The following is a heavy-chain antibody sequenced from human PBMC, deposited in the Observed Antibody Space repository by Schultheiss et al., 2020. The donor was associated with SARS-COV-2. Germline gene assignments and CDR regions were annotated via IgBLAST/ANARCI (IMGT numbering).Heavy chain of an antibody. V-gene: IGHV3-74*01. J-gene: IGHJ4*02. CDR1: GFTFRNYW. CDR2: INSDGSAS. CDR3: ARGIAVAGTLDY. D-gene: IGHD6-19*01. Sequence: GGSLRLSCAASGFTFRNYWMHWVRQIPGKGLVWVSRINSDGSASSYADSVKGRFTISRDNSKNTLYLQMNSLRAEDTAVYYCARGIAVAGTLDYWGQGTLVTVSS.